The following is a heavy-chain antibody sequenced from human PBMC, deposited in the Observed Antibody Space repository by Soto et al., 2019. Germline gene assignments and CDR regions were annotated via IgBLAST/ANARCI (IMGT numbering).Heavy chain of an antibody. CDR3: AKFFVETGGSSGWPWSFHF. CDR1: GFTFSSYA. V-gene: IGHV3-23*01. J-gene: IGHJ4*02. Sequence: EVQLLESGGGLVQPGGSLRLSCAASGFTFSSYAMSCVRQAPGQGLEWVSAISGTGGTTYYADSVKGRFTISRDNSRNRLHLQMNSLRAEDTAIYYCAKFFVETGGSSGWPWSFHFWGQGTLVTVSS. D-gene: IGHD6-25*01. CDR2: ISGTGGTT.